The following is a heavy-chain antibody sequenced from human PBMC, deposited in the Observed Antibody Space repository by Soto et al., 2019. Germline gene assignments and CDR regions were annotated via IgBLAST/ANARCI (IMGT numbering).Heavy chain of an antibody. J-gene: IGHJ3*02. CDR2: ISGSGGST. CDR1: GFTFSSYA. D-gene: IGHD3-10*01. CDR3: AKVTYYYGSGSVGAFDI. V-gene: IGHV3-23*01. Sequence: GGSLRLACAASGFTFSSYAMSWVRQAPGKGLEWVSAISGSGGSTYYADSVKGRFTISRDNSKNTLYLQMNSLRAEDTAVYYCAKVTYYYGSGSVGAFDIWGQGTTVTVSS.